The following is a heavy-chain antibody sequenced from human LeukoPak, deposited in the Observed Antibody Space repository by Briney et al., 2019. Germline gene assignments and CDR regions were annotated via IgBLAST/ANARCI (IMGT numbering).Heavy chain of an antibody. CDR3: ARPGQSNWWVYFNY. D-gene: IGHD2-15*01. J-gene: IGHJ4*02. V-gene: IGHV4-4*09. Sequence: PSETLSLTCTVSGGSSSSYYWTWIRQPPGKGLEWIGYIHTSGSTKYNPSLKSRVTMSVDTSKNQFSLRLSSVTAADMAVYYCARPGQSNWWVYFNYWGQGTLVTVSS. CDR1: GGSSSSYY. CDR2: IHTSGST.